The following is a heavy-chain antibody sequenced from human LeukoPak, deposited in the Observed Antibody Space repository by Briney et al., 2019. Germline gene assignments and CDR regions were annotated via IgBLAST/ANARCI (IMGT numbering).Heavy chain of an antibody. CDR2: INPSGGST. D-gene: IGHD3-3*01. CDR1: GYTFTSYY. Sequence: ASVKVSCKASGYTFTSYYMHWVRQAPGQGLEWMGIINPSGGSTSYAQKFQGRVTMTRDTSTSTVYMELSSLRSEDTAVYYCARGKHITVRFLEWLLYQPDAFDIWGQGTMVTVSS. CDR3: ARGKHITVRFLEWLLYQPDAFDI. V-gene: IGHV1-46*01. J-gene: IGHJ3*02.